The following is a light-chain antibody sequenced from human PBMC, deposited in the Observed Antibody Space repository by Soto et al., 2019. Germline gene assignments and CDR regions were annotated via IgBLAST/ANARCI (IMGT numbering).Light chain of an antibody. CDR2: FNSDGRH. J-gene: IGLJ3*02. CDR1: SGHTSYA. Sequence: QLVLTQSPSASASLGASVMLTCTLSSGHTSYAIAWHQQQPDKGPRFLMKFNSDGRHIKGDGIPARFSGSTSGAERYLTISSLQSEDEADYYCQAWGTGIWVFGGGTKLTVL. V-gene: IGLV4-69*01. CDR3: QAWGTGIWV.